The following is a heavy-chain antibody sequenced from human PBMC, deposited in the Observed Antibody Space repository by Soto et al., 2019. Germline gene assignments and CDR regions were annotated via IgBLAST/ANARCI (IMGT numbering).Heavy chain of an antibody. J-gene: IGHJ6*02. CDR3: AKDHPSREAYSYGMDV. D-gene: IGHD1-26*01. V-gene: IGHV3-30*18. Sequence: QVQLVESGGGVVQPGRSLRLSCAASGFTFSSYGMHWVRQAPGKGLEWVAVISYDGSNKYYADSVKGRFTISRDNSKNXLNRQMNGLRAEDTAVYYCAKDHPSREAYSYGMDVWGQGTTVTVSS. CDR2: ISYDGSNK. CDR1: GFTFSSYG.